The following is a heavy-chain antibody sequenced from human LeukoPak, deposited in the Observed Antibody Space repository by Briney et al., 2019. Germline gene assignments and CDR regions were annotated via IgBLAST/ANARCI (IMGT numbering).Heavy chain of an antibody. CDR3: AKGTSSLNYDAFDI. V-gene: IGHV3-23*01. J-gene: IGHJ3*02. Sequence: PGGSLRLSCAASGFTFSSFGVKWVRQGPGKGLEWVSGISFIISTWSADSVKGRFTISRDNSKNTVYLQMNSLRDDDTAVYYCAKGTSSLNYDAFDIWGQGTLVTVSS. D-gene: IGHD6-19*01. CDR1: GFTFSSFG. CDR2: ISFIIST.